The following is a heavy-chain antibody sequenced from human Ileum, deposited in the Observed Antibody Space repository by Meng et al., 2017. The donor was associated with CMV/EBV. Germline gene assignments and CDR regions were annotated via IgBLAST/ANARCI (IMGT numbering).Heavy chain of an antibody. Sequence: LRGESGGCVFQPGGSLSLACAASVCTFSNDGRHWVRQAPGSGVEWVPFVRCDGSNQYYADSVKGRFTSSRDNSENTLFLQMNSLSADDTAVYYCSSLGDYWGQGTLVTVSS. CDR2: VRCDGSNQ. CDR1: VCTFSNDG. CDR3: SSLGDY. V-gene: IGHV3-30*02. D-gene: IGHD3-16*01. J-gene: IGHJ4*02.